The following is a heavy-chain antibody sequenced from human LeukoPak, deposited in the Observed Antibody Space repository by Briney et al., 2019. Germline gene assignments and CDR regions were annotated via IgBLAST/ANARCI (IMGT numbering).Heavy chain of an antibody. CDR3: ASLLTPYHGSGGGGMDV. D-gene: IGHD3-10*01. Sequence: PGGSLRLSCAASGFTFSTPWMYWVRQAPGKELVWVSRISGDGSMTSYADSVKGRFTISRDNAEDTLFLQMTSLRVEDTALYFCASLLTPYHGSGGGGMDVWGQGTTVTVSS. CDR2: ISGDGSMT. CDR1: GFTFSTPW. V-gene: IGHV3-74*01. J-gene: IGHJ6*02.